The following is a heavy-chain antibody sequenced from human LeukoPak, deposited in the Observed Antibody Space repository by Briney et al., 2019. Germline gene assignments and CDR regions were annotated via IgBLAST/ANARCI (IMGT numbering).Heavy chain of an antibody. V-gene: IGHV1-18*04. CDR3: ARAPTLAVAGTGFDY. D-gene: IGHD6-19*01. CDR2: IGAYNGNT. Sequence: GASVKVSCKASGYTFTSYGISWVRQAPGQGLEWMGWIGAYNGNTNYAQKLQGRVTMTTDTSTSTAYMELRSLRSDDTAVYYCARAPTLAVAGTGFDYWGQGTLVTVSS. J-gene: IGHJ4*02. CDR1: GYTFTSYG.